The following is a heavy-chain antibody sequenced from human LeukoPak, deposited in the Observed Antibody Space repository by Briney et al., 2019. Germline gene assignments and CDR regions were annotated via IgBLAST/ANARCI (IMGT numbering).Heavy chain of an antibody. J-gene: IGHJ3*02. D-gene: IGHD1-26*01. V-gene: IGHV1-2*02. CDR3: ARVGVVGAKSRHAFDI. CDR1: GYTFTSYG. CDR2: INPNSGGT. Sequence: ASVKVSCKASGYTFTSYGISWVRQAPGQGLEWMGWINPNSGGTNYAQKFQGRVTMTRDTSISTAYMELSRLRSDDTAVYYCARVGVVGAKSRHAFDIWGQGTMVTVSS.